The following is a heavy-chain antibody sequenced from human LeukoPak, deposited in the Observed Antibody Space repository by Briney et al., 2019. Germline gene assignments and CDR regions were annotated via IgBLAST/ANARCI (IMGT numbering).Heavy chain of an antibody. CDR1: GFTFSSIE. V-gene: IGHV3-48*03. CDR3: VRNWDS. D-gene: IGHD5-24*01. J-gene: IGHJ4*02. Sequence: PGGSLRLSCAASGFTFSSIEMNWVRQAPGKGLEWISYISGSGSAIFYADSVKGRFTISRDNAKNSLYLQMKSLRAEDAAIYYCVRNWDSWGQGVLVTVSS. CDR2: ISGSGSAI.